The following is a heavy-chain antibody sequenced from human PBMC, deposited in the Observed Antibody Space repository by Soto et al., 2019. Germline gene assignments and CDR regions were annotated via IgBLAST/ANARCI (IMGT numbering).Heavy chain of an antibody. Sequence: EVQLVESGGGLVQPGGSLRLSCAASGFTFGRHWMHWIRQTPGEGLVSISRVNPEATITDYADSVRVRFTISRDNAKSTLYLEMHSLTAEDTGVYYCARPKGAAYSAFDIWGQGTKVTVSS. J-gene: IGHJ3*02. CDR2: VNPEATIT. CDR3: ARPKGAAYSAFDI. D-gene: IGHD2-21*01. CDR1: GFTFGRHW. V-gene: IGHV3-74*01.